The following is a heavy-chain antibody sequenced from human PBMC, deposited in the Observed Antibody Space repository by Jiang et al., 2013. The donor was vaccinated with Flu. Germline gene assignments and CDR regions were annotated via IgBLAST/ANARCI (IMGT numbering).Heavy chain of an antibody. CDR3: ARGSWFDP. J-gene: IGHJ5*02. CDR2: IYYSGST. Sequence: LLKPSETLSLTCTVSGGSISSYYWSWIRQPPGKGLEWIGYIYYSGSTNYNPSLKSRVTISVDTSKNQFSLKLSSVTAADTAVYYCARGSWFDPWGQGTLVTVSS. V-gene: IGHV4-59*01. CDR1: GGSISSYY.